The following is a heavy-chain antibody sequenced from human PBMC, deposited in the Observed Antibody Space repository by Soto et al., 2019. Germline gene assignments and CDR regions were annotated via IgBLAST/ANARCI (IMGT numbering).Heavy chain of an antibody. J-gene: IGHJ4*02. CDR2: IKHGGSEK. CDR3: ARDSPPVVGIFGY. CDR1: GFTFSSYW. Sequence: GGSLRLSCAASGFTFSSYWMSWVRQAPGKGLEWVANIKHGGSEKYYVDSVKGRFTISRDNAKNSLYLQMNSLRAEDTAVYYCARDSPPVVGIFGYWGQGTLVTVSS. D-gene: IGHD2-21*01. V-gene: IGHV3-7*03.